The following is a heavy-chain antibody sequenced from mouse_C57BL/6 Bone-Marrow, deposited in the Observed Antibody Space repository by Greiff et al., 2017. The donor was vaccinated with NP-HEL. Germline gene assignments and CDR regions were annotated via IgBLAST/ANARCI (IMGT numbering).Heavy chain of an antibody. D-gene: IGHD4-1*01. CDR1: GFTFSSYA. CDR2: ISDGGSYT. J-gene: IGHJ4*01. V-gene: IGHV5-4*01. Sequence: EVMLVESGGGLVKPGGSLKLSCAASGFTFSSYAMSWVRQTPEKRLEWVATISDGGSYTYYPDNVKGRFTISRDNAKNNLYLQMSHLKSEDTAMYYCARDKTGTSFYYAMDYWGQGTSVTVSS. CDR3: ARDKTGTSFYYAMDY.